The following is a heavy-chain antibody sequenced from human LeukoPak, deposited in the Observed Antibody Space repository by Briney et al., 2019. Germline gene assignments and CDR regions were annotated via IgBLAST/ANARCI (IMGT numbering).Heavy chain of an antibody. CDR3: ARHQRVQWPIHGKIDY. V-gene: IGHV4-39*01. J-gene: IGHJ4*02. CDR1: GDSISSSSDF. D-gene: IGHD6-19*01. Sequence: SETLSLICTVSGDSISSSSDFWGWIRQPPGKGLEWIGSIYYTGITHYNPSLKSRVTISVDTSKIQFSLRLSSVTATDTAVYYCARHQRVQWPIHGKIDYWGQGTLVTVSS. CDR2: IYYTGIT.